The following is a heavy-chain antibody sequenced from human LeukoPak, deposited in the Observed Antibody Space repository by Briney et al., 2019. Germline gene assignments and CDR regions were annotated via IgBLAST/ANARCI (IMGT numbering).Heavy chain of an antibody. Sequence: GGSLRLSCAASGFTFSSYWMHWVRQAPGKGLMWLSRTNSDESSTSYADSVKGRFTISRDNSKNTLYLQMNSLRAEDTAVYYCARAPKSCSSSRCYAGAVDYWGQGTLVTVSS. CDR1: GFTFSSYW. D-gene: IGHD2-2*01. J-gene: IGHJ4*02. CDR2: TNSDESST. V-gene: IGHV3-74*01. CDR3: ARAPKSCSSSRCYAGAVDY.